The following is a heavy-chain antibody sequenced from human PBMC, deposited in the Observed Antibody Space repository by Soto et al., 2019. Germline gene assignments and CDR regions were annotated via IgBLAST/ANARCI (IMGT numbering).Heavy chain of an antibody. CDR3: ARVALLRFLEWSGYYYYYYMDV. V-gene: IGHV4-34*01. Sequence: NPSETLSLTCAVYGGSFSGYYWSWIRQPPGDGLELIGEINHSGSTNYNPSLKSRVTISVDTSKNQFSLKLSSVTAADTAVYYCARVALLRFLEWSGYYYYYYMDVWGKGTTVT. CDR2: INHSGST. CDR1: GGSFSGYY. J-gene: IGHJ6*03. D-gene: IGHD3-3*01.